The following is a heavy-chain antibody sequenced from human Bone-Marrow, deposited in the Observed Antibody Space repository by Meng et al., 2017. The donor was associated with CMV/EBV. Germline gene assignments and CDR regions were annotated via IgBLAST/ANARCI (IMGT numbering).Heavy chain of an antibody. Sequence: VSGGSISSGGYYWSWIRQHPGKGLEWIGYIYYSGSTYYNPSLKSRVTISVDTSKNQFSLRLSSVTAADTAVYYCARGSPMVYYFDYWGQGTLVTVSS. CDR2: IYYSGST. CDR1: GGSISSGGYY. CDR3: ARGSPMVYYFDY. D-gene: IGHD3-10*01. J-gene: IGHJ4*02. V-gene: IGHV4-31*02.